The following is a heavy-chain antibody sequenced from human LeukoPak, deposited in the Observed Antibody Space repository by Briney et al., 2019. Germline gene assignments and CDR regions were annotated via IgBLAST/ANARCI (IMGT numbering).Heavy chain of an antibody. CDR3: VRPRVVATIYDY. CDR2: IDPSDSDT. V-gene: IGHV5-10-1*01. D-gene: IGHD5-12*01. CDR1: GYSFTSYW. J-gene: IGHJ4*02. Sequence: GESPKISCKGSGYSFTSYWISWVRQMPGKGLEWMGRIDPSDSDTNYSPSFQGHVTISVDKSISTAYLQWSSLKASDTAMYYCVRPRVVATIYDYWGQGTLVTVSS.